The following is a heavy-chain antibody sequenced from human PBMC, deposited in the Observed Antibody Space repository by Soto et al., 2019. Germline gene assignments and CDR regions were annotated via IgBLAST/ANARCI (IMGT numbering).Heavy chain of an antibody. V-gene: IGHV1-3*01. CDR1: GYTFSAYT. J-gene: IGHJ3*02. CDR3: ARDTETLGPRANDALDI. CDR2: INAGSGNT. D-gene: IGHD3-3*02. Sequence: QAQLVQSGAEMKKPGASVKVSCKATGYTFSAYTMNWVRQAPGQRLEWMGWINAGSGNTKYSQNYQGRVSITRDTSASTVYMELAGLTSEDTAVYYWARDTETLGPRANDALDIWGQGTMVTVSS.